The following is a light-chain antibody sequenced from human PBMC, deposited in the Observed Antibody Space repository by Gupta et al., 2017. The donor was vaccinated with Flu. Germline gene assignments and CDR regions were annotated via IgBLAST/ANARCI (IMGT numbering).Light chain of an antibody. V-gene: IGLV2-14*01. CDR1: TSDVGANNY. CDR2: GVN. Sequence: SALTQPAPVSGSPGQSLALSCTGNTSDVGANNYVSWYQQHPGKAPKVMIYGVNNRPSGVSDRFSGSKSGNTASLTITGLQAEDEADYYCSSYRSSSTSFFFGTGTKVTVL. CDR3: SSYRSSSTSFF. J-gene: IGLJ1*01.